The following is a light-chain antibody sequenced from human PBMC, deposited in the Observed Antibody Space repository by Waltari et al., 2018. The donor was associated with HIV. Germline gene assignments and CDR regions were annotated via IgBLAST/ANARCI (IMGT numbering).Light chain of an antibody. CDR3: LQTYNTPLT. CDR2: AAS. V-gene: IGKV1-39*01. CDR1: RNIHKF. Sequence: DIQMTQSPPSLYASVGDRVILTRRASRNIHKFLNWFQQKPGKAPELLILAASTLHSGVSSRFSGSGSGTDFTLTINSLQREDFATYYCLQTYNTPLTFGPGTKLDF. J-gene: IGKJ3*01.